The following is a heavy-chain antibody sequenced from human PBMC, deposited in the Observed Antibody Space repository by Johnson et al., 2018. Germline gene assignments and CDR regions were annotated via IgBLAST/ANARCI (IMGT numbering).Heavy chain of an antibody. V-gene: IGHV3-48*01. CDR2: ISSSSSPI. J-gene: IGHJ3*02. Sequence: VQLVESGGVLVQPGGSLSLSCAASGFTVSSNEMSWVRQAPGKGVEWVSYISSSSSPIYYEDSVKGWFTISRDNSKNTLYLQMNSLRAEDTAVYYCARDPEYSSASGRPFYICGQVTMVTVSS. CDR3: ARDPEYSSASGRPFYI. D-gene: IGHD6-6*01. CDR1: GFTVSSNE.